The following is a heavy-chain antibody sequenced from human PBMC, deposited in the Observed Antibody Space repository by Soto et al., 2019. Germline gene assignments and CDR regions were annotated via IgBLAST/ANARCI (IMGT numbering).Heavy chain of an antibody. D-gene: IGHD3-3*01. CDR2: ISWNSGNI. CDR3: AKGAVTSIFGYFDY. J-gene: IGHJ4*02. V-gene: IGHV3-9*01. Sequence: EVHLVESGGGLVQPGRSLRLSCTASGFTCDDYALHWVRQVPGKGLEWVSSISWNSGNIVYADSVKGRFTISRDSANHSLYLQMSSLRPEDTALYYCAKGAVTSIFGYFDYWGQGTLVTVSS. CDR1: GFTCDDYA.